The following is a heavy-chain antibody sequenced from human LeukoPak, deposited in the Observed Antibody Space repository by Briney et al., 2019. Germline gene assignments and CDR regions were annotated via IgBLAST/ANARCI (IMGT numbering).Heavy chain of an antibody. J-gene: IGHJ5*02. D-gene: IGHD6-6*01. Sequence: ASVKVSCKASGYTFTSYDINWVRQATGQGLEWMGWMNPNSGNTGYAQKFQGRITMNRNTSISTAYMELSSLRFEDTAVYYCAREGYSSSSGPRGNWFDPWGQGTLVTVSS. CDR1: GYTFTSYD. V-gene: IGHV1-8*01. CDR2: MNPNSGNT. CDR3: AREGYSSSSGPRGNWFDP.